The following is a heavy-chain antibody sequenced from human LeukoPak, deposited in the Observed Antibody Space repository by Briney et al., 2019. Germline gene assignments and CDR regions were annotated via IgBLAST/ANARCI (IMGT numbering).Heavy chain of an antibody. Sequence: SETLSLTCTVSGGSISSSSYYWGWIRQPPGKGLEWIGRIYTSGSTNYNPSLKSRVTISVDTSKNQFSLKLSSVTAADTAMYYCARVSGYDWESFYDYWGQGSLVTVSS. V-gene: IGHV4-61*05. CDR3: ARVSGYDWESFYDY. CDR2: IYTSGST. CDR1: GGSISSSSYY. J-gene: IGHJ4*02. D-gene: IGHD5-12*01.